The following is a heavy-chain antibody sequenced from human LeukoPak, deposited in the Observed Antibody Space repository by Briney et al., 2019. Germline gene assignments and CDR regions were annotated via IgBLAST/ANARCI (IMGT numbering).Heavy chain of an antibody. CDR1: GYKFNAYW. Sequence: GESLKISCQGSGYKFNAYWIAWVRQMPGKGLEWMGIIYPDDSDTRYSPSFQGQVTISADKSVSIAYLQWSSPKASDTAMYYCARPNITSYYDSRGYDAFDVWGQGTMVIVSS. J-gene: IGHJ3*01. V-gene: IGHV5-51*01. D-gene: IGHD3-22*01. CDR2: IYPDDSDT. CDR3: ARPNITSYYDSRGYDAFDV.